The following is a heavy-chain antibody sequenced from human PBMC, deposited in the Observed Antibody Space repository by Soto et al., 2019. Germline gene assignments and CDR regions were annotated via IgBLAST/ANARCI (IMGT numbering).Heavy chain of an antibody. CDR1: GFTFSSYA. Sequence: GGSLRLSCAASGFTFSSYAMSWVRQAPGKGLEWVSAISGSGGSTYYADSVKGRFTISRDNSKNTLDLQMNSLRAEDTAVYYCAKDLYYYDSSGYYPANFDYWGQGTLVTVSS. CDR2: ISGSGGST. CDR3: AKDLYYYDSSGYYPANFDY. D-gene: IGHD3-22*01. J-gene: IGHJ4*02. V-gene: IGHV3-23*01.